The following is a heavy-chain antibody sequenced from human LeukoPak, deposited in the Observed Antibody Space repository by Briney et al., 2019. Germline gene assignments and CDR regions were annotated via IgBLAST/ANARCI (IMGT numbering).Heavy chain of an antibody. CDR3: ARDHRDFWSGPNWFDP. CDR1: GGTFSSYA. J-gene: IGHJ5*02. CDR2: IIPIFGTA. V-gene: IGHV1-69*05. D-gene: IGHD3-3*01. Sequence: GASVKVSCKASGGTFSSYAISWVRQAPGQGLEWMGRIIPIFGTANYAQKVQGRVTITTDESTSTAYMELSSLRSEDTAVYYCARDHRDFWSGPNWFDPWGQGTLVTVSS.